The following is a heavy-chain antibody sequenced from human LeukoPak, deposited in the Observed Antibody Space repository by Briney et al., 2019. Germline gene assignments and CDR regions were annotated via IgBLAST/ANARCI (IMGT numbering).Heavy chain of an antibody. V-gene: IGHV3-21*01. CDR1: GFTFSSYS. D-gene: IGHD3-10*01. CDR3: ARHQPITMVRGVIITSGGYPPDY. Sequence: GGSLRLSCAASGFTFSSYSMNWVRQAPGKGLEWVSSISSNSNIYYADSVKGRFTISRDNAKNSLYLQMNSLRAEDTAVYYCARHQPITMVRGVIITSGGYPPDYWGQGTLVTVSS. CDR2: ISSNSNI. J-gene: IGHJ4*02.